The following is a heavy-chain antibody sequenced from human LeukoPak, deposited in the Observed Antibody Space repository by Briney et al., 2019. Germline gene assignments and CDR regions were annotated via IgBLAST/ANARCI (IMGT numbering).Heavy chain of an antibody. J-gene: IGHJ4*02. CDR1: GFTFSSYN. CDR2: ISSSSSYI. V-gene: IGHV3-21*04. Sequence: GGSLRLSCAASGFTFSSYNMNWVRQAPGKGLEWVSSISSSSSYIYYADSVKGRFTISRDNAKNSLYLQMNSLRAEDTAVYYCARDGTAVGINYDYWGQGTLVTVSS. D-gene: IGHD6-13*01. CDR3: ARDGTAVGINYDY.